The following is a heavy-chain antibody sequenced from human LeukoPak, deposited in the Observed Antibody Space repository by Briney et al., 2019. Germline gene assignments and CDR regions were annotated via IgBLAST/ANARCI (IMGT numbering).Heavy chain of an antibody. V-gene: IGHV1-69*04. D-gene: IGHD2-15*01. CDR1: GGTFSSYA. J-gene: IGHJ4*02. Sequence: SVKLSCKASGGTFSSYAISWVRQAPGQGLEWMGRIIPILGIANYAQKFQGRVTITADKSTSTAYMELSSLRSEDTAVYYCAVQGYCSGGSCDHYWGQGTLVTVSS. CDR2: IIPILGIA. CDR3: AVQGYCSGGSCDHY.